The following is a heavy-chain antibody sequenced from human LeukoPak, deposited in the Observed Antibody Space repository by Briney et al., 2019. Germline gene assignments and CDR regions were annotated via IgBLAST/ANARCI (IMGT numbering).Heavy chain of an antibody. CDR3: GSHVSYAFDI. J-gene: IGHJ3*02. V-gene: IGHV4-59*01. CDR1: GVSISNYY. CDR2: IYYSGST. Sequence: SETLSLTCTGSGVSISNYYWSWIRQPPGKELEWIGYIYYSGSTNANPSLKSGATISVASSKTQFTLKLSSGTAANTAVYCSGSHVSYAFDIWGQGTMVTVSS.